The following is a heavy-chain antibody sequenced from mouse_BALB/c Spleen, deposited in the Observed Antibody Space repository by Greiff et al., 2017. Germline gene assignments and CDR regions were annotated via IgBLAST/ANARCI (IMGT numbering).Heavy chain of an antibody. CDR2: INPSTGYT. CDR3: ARDYRDDWFAY. D-gene: IGHD2-14*01. V-gene: IGHV1-7*01. CDR1: GYTFTSYW. J-gene: IGHJ3*01. Sequence: QVQLQQSGADLAKPGASVKMSCKASGYTFTSYWMHWVKQRPGQGLEWIGYINPSTGYTEYNQKFKDKATLTADKSSSTAYMQLSSLTSEDSAVYYCARDYRDDWFAYWGQGTLVTVSA.